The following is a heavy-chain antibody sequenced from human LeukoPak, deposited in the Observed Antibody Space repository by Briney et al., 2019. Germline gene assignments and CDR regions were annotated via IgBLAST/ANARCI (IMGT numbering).Heavy chain of an antibody. CDR1: GFTFNNYA. J-gene: IGHJ4*02. CDR2: ISGSGGST. D-gene: IGHD2-2*01. Sequence: GGSLRLSCAASGFTFNNYAMTWVRQAPGKGLEWVSAISGSGGSTYYADSVKGRFTISRDNSKNTLYLQMNSLRAEDTAVYYCAKPLSSTRDYFDYWGQGTLVTVSS. V-gene: IGHV3-23*01. CDR3: AKPLSSTRDYFDY.